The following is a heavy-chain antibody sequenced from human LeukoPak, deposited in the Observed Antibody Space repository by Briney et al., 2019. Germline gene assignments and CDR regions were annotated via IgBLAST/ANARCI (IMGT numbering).Heavy chain of an antibody. CDR3: ARRLGGYEYYFDY. V-gene: IGHV1-69*01. D-gene: IGHD5-12*01. Sequence: SSVKVSCKSSVGTFSSYAISWVRQAPGQGLEWMGGIIPICGTANYAQKFHGRVTLTADESTSTAYMEMSSLRSEDTAVYYCARRLGGYEYYFDYWGQGTLVTVSS. CDR1: VGTFSSYA. CDR2: IIPICGTA. J-gene: IGHJ4*02.